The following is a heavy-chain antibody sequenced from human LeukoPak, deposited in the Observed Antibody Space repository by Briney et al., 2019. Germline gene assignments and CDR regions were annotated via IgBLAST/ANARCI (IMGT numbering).Heavy chain of an antibody. CDR1: GGSISSSSYY. V-gene: IGHV4-39*07. CDR3: ARYPPFTIFGVVPIGGAFDI. D-gene: IGHD3-3*01. J-gene: IGHJ3*02. Sequence: SETLSLTCTVSGGSISSSSYYWGWIRQPPGKGLEWIGSIYYSGSTYYNPSLKSRVTISVDTSKDQFSLKLSSVTAADTAVYYCARYPPFTIFGVVPIGGAFDIWGQGTMVTVSS. CDR2: IYYSGST.